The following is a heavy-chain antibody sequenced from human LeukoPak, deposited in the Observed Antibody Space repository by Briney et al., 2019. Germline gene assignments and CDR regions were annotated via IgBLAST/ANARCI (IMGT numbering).Heavy chain of an antibody. Sequence: PGGSLRLSCAASGFRFGAYAMSWVRLAPGKGLEWVSGISETGRTTSYTDSVKGRFTISRDSSKNTLHLQMNRLRAEDTALYYCAKDHDNTDYYYYFDSWGQGTLVTVSS. CDR1: GFRFGAYA. D-gene: IGHD2-21*02. CDR3: AKDHDNTDYYYYFDS. J-gene: IGHJ4*02. CDR2: ISETGRTT. V-gene: IGHV3-23*01.